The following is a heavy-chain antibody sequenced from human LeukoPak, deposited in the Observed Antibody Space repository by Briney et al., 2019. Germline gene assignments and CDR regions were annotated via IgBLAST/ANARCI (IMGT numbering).Heavy chain of an antibody. J-gene: IGHJ4*02. D-gene: IGHD2-8*01. CDR2: IYHDRTG. V-gene: IGHV4-4*02. Sequence: SETLSLTCTVSGDSITAPKWWSWVRQAPGEGLEWVGEIYHDRTGSFNPSLKIRLTISVYKSAYQFFLNLNSVSATDTAVYYCVGRGLYGGTWLFEYWGQGALVTVSS. CDR1: GDSITAPKW. CDR3: VGRGLYGGTWLFEY.